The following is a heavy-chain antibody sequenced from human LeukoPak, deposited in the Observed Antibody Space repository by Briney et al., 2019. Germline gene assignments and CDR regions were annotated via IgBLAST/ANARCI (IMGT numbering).Heavy chain of an antibody. CDR3: ARDNYYGSGSYYYYYYMDV. CDR2: ISSSGSTI. CDR1: GFTFSDYY. Sequence: GGSLRLSCAASGFTFSDYYMSWIRQAPGKGLEWVSYISSSGSTIYYADSVKGRFTISRDNAKNSLYLQMNSLRAEDTAVHYCARDNYYGSGSYYYYYYMDVWGKGTTVTISS. J-gene: IGHJ6*03. V-gene: IGHV3-11*01. D-gene: IGHD3-10*01.